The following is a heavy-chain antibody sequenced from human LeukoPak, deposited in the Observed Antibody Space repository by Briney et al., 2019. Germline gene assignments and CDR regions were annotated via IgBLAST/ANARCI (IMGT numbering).Heavy chain of an antibody. CDR2: IYPGGTT. CDR3: ARESSGYYFDF. CDR1: GFSVSKNH. V-gene: IGHV3-53*01. J-gene: IGHJ4*02. D-gene: IGHD6-25*01. Sequence: SGGSLRLSCAASGFSVSKNHMTWVRQAPGKGPECVSVIYPGGTTYYADSVKGRFTISRDDSKNTLYLQMHSLRVEDTAVYYCARESSGYYFDFWGQGTLVTVSS.